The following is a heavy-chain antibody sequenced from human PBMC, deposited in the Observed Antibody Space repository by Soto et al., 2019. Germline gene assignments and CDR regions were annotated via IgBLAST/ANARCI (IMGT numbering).Heavy chain of an antibody. Sequence: EVQLVESGGGLIQPGGSLRLSCAASGFTVSSNYMSWVRQAPGKGLEWVSVIYSGGSTYYADSVKGRFTITRDNSKNTLYIQMNSLRAEDTAVYYCARDRVESGYPEYFQHLGQGTLVTVTS. J-gene: IGHJ1*01. V-gene: IGHV3-53*01. CDR1: GFTVSSNY. CDR2: IYSGGST. D-gene: IGHD3-22*01. CDR3: ARDRVESGYPEYFQH.